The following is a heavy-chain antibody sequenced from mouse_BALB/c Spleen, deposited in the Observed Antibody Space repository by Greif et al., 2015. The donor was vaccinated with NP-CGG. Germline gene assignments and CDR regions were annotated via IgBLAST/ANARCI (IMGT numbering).Heavy chain of an antibody. Sequence: ESGPGLVKPSPSLSLTCSVTGYSITSGYYWNWIRQFPGNKLEWMGYISYDGSNNYNPSLKNRISITRDTSKNQFFLKLNSVTTEDTATYYCARDPFYYYGSSYWYFDVWGAGTTVTVSS. CDR1: GYSITSGYY. V-gene: IGHV3-6*02. CDR2: ISYDGSN. J-gene: IGHJ1*01. CDR3: ARDPFYYYGSSYWYFDV. D-gene: IGHD1-1*01.